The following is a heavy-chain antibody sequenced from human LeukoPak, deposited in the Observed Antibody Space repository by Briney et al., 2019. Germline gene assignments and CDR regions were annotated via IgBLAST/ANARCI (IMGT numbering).Heavy chain of an antibody. V-gene: IGHV3-23*01. CDR2: ITSSGGST. Sequence: GGSLRLSCAASGFTFSSYAMSWVRQAPGKGLEWVSGITSSGGSTSYADSVKGRSTISRDNSKNTLYLQMNSLRAEDTALYYCAKDLHEQWLVSADAFDIWGLGTMVTVSS. CDR1: GFTFSSYA. D-gene: IGHD6-19*01. CDR3: AKDLHEQWLVSADAFDI. J-gene: IGHJ3*02.